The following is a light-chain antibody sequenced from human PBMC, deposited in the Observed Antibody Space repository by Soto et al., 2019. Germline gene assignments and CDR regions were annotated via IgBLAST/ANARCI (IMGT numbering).Light chain of an antibody. CDR3: AAWDDSLNGVV. CDR1: SSNIQNNI. J-gene: IGLJ2*01. Sequence: QSVLTQPPSASRTPGQRVTISCSGSSSNIQNNIVNWYQQLPGTAPKLLIYNTNQRPSGVPDRFSGSKSGTSASLAISGLQSEDDADYFCAAWDDSLNGVVFGGGTKLTVL. V-gene: IGLV1-44*01. CDR2: NTN.